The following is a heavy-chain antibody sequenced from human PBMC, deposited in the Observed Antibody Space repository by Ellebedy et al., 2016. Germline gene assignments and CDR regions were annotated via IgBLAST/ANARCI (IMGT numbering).Heavy chain of an antibody. V-gene: IGHV3-21*01. Sequence: GESLKISXAASGFTFNIAGMTWVRQAPGKGLEWVATIVFSGTATYYSDSVKGRFIISRDNAKNSLFLQMNSLIVEDTAVYYCARDGSEWSRDYWGQGTLVTVSS. CDR3: ARDGSEWSRDY. D-gene: IGHD3-3*01. J-gene: IGHJ4*02. CDR2: IVFSGTAT. CDR1: GFTFNIAG.